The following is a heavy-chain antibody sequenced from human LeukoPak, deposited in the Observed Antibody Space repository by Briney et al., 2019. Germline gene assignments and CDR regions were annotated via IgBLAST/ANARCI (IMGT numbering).Heavy chain of an antibody. CDR1: GGSISSYY. D-gene: IGHD6-13*01. Sequence: SETLSLTCTVSGGSISSYYWSWIRQPPGKGLEWIGYIYYSGSTNYNPSLKSRVTISVDTSENQFSLKLGSVTAADTAVYYCARGVFRSSSSYPNFDYWGQGTLVTVSS. J-gene: IGHJ4*02. CDR3: ARGVFRSSSSYPNFDY. V-gene: IGHV4-59*08. CDR2: IYYSGST.